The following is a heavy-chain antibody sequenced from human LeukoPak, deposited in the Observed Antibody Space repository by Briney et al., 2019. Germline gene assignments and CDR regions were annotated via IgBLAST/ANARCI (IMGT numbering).Heavy chain of an antibody. D-gene: IGHD1-26*01. J-gene: IGHJ4*02. CDR3: ANEVGY. CDR1: GFTFDDYA. Sequence: PGRSLRLSCAASGFTFDDYAMHWVRQAPGNGLEWVSGISWNSGSIGYADSVKGRFTISRDNAKNSLYLQMNSLRAEDTALYYCANEVGYWGQGTLVTVSS. CDR2: ISWNSGSI. V-gene: IGHV3-9*01.